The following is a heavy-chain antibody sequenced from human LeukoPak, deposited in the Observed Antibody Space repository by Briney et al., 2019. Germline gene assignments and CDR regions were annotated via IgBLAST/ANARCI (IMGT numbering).Heavy chain of an antibody. CDR3: ARRYCSGGTCYGTYYFDS. J-gene: IGHJ4*02. CDR1: GGSFSGYY. V-gene: IGHV4-34*01. CDR2: INHSGST. Sequence: SETLSLTCAVYGGSFSGYYWSWIRQPPGKGLEWIGEINHSGSTNYNPSLKSRVTISLDTSKSHFSLKLTSVTAADTAVYYCARRYCSGGTCYGTYYFDSWGQGILVTVSS. D-gene: IGHD2-15*01.